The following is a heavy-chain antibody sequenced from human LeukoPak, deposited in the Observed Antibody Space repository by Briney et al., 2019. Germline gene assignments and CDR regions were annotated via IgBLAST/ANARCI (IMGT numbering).Heavy chain of an antibody. V-gene: IGHV4-30-4*08. CDR1: GGSISSGDYY. Sequence: PSATLSLTCTVSGGSISSGDYYWSWIRQPPGKGLEWIGYIYYSGSTYYNPSLKSRVTISVDTSKNQFSLKLSSVTAADTAVYYCAREKDVDYYGSGSYYNWFDPWGQGTLVTVSS. CDR2: IYYSGST. J-gene: IGHJ5*02. D-gene: IGHD3-10*01. CDR3: AREKDVDYYGSGSYYNWFDP.